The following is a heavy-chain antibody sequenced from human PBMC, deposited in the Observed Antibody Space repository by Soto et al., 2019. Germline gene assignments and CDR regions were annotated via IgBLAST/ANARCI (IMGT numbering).Heavy chain of an antibody. J-gene: IGHJ6*02. CDR3: ARARGTVQYYYYGMDV. CDR1: GGSISSYY. CDR2: IYYSGST. Sequence: SETLSLTCTVSGGSISSYYWSWIRQPPGKGLEWIGYIYYSGSTNYNPSLKSRVTISVDTSKNQFSLKLSSVTAADTAVYYCARARGTVQYYYYGMDVWGQGTTVTVSS. D-gene: IGHD3-10*01. V-gene: IGHV4-59*01.